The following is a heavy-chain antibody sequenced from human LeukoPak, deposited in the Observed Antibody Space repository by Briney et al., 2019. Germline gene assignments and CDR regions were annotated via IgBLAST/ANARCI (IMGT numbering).Heavy chain of an antibody. CDR1: GGSISSSSYY. CDR2: IYYSGST. Sequence: SETLSLTCTVSGGSISSSSYYWGWIRQPPGKGLEWIGSIYYSGSTYYNPSLKSRVTISVDTSKNQFSLKLSSVTAADTAVYYCASTGYYYDSSGYGYFDYWGQGTLVTVSS. D-gene: IGHD3-22*01. J-gene: IGHJ4*02. CDR3: ASTGYYYDSSGYGYFDY. V-gene: IGHV4-39*07.